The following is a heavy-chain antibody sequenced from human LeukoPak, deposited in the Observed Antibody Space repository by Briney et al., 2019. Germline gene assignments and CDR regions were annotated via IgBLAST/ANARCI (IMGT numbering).Heavy chain of an antibody. Sequence: ASVKVSCEASGYTFTSYDINWVRQATGQGLEWMGWISAYNGNTNYAQKLQGRVTMTTDTSTSTAYMELRSLRSDDTAVYYCARDNLVPRELVLDYWGQGTLVTVSS. D-gene: IGHD6-13*01. CDR1: GYTFTSYD. CDR3: ARDNLVPRELVLDY. CDR2: ISAYNGNT. J-gene: IGHJ4*02. V-gene: IGHV1-18*01.